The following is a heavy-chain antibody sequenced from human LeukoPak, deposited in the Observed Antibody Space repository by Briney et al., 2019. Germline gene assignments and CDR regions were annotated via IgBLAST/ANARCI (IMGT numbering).Heavy chain of an antibody. CDR1: GGSFSGYY. D-gene: IGHD3-22*01. CDR3: TRGSIAYYYMDV. CDR2: INHSGST. J-gene: IGHJ6*03. V-gene: IGHV4-34*01. Sequence: PSETLSLTCAVYGGSFSGYYWSWIRQPPGKGLEWIGEINHSGSTNYNPSLKSRVTISLDTSKNQFSLKLSSVTAADTALYYCTRGSIAYYYMDVWGKGTTVTISS.